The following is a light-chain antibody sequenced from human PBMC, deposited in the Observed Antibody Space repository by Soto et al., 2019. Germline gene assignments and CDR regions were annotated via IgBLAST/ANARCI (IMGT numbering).Light chain of an antibody. V-gene: IGLV2-8*01. CDR3: SSYAGSNNLGV. CDR2: EVS. Sequence: QSALTQPPSASGSPGQSVTISCTGTSSDIGYYNFVSWYQQHPGKAPKLMIYEVSERPSGVPDRFSGSKSGNTASLTVSGLQAEDEADYYCSSYAGSNNLGVFGGGTQLTVL. J-gene: IGLJ2*01. CDR1: SSDIGYYNF.